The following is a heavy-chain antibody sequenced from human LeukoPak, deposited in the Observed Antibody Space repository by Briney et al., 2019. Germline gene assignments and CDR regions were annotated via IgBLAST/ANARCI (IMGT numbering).Heavy chain of an antibody. D-gene: IGHD3/OR15-3a*01. Sequence: GGSLRLSCTASGFPFSSYGMHWVRQAPGKGLVWVTVIWPDGSIKYYADSVKGRFTVSRDNSKNTLYLQMNSLRAEDTAVYYCARGGGTDYYFDYWGQGTLVTVSS. CDR3: ARGGGTDYYFDY. CDR2: IWPDGSIK. V-gene: IGHV3-33*01. CDR1: GFPFSSYG. J-gene: IGHJ4*02.